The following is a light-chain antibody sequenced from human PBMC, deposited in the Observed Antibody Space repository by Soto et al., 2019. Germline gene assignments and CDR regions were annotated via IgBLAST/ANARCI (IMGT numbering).Light chain of an antibody. CDR2: AAS. J-gene: IGKJ2*01. CDR3: QQRNSYPRT. CDR1: QSISSW. Sequence: VPMTQSPSSLSASVGDRLTITCRASQSISSWLAWYQQKPGKAPNLLISAASTLQSGVPSRFSGSGSETEFTLTITSLQPEDSATYYCQQRNSYPRTFGQGPNVDI. V-gene: IGKV1-5*01.